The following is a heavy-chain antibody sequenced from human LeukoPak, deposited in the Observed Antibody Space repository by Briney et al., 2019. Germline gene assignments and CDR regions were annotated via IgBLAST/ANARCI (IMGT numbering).Heavy chain of an antibody. CDR2: ISRTGFST. V-gene: IGHV3-23*01. D-gene: IGHD3-10*01. CDR3: ASNYYGSGSYYH. Sequence: GGSLRLSCAASGFMFSNSDMGWVRQAPGRGLEWVSTISRTGFSTFYADSVKGRFTISRDNSKNTLYLQMNSLRAEDTAVYYCASNYYGSGSYYHWGQGTLVTVSS. CDR1: GFMFSNSD. J-gene: IGHJ5*02.